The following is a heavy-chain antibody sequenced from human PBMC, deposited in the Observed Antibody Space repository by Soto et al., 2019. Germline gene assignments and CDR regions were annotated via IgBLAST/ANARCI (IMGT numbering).Heavy chain of an antibody. V-gene: IGHV4-61*03. Sequence: SETLSLTCTVSGGSVSSGSFYWSWIRQPPGKGLEWIGYIYYSGGTNYNPSLKNRVTISKDTSANHFSLNLSSVTAADTAIYYCARDQGYYDSSGYFDYWGHGTLVTVSS. D-gene: IGHD3-22*01. J-gene: IGHJ4*01. CDR3: ARDQGYYDSSGYFDY. CDR1: GGSVSSGSFY. CDR2: IYYSGGT.